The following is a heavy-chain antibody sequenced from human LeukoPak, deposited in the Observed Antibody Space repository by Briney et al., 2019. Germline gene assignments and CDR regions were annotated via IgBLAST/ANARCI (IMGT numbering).Heavy chain of an antibody. Sequence: PGGSLRLSCAASGFTFSSYAMHWVRQAPGKGLEWVAVISYDGSNKYYADSVKGRFTISRDNSKNTLYLQMNSLRAEDTAVYYCARKLSPHYYDSSGYYPLYYYYGMDVWGQGTTVTVSS. J-gene: IGHJ6*02. V-gene: IGHV3-30-3*01. D-gene: IGHD3-22*01. CDR2: ISYDGSNK. CDR1: GFTFSSYA. CDR3: ARKLSPHYYDSSGYYPLYYYYGMDV.